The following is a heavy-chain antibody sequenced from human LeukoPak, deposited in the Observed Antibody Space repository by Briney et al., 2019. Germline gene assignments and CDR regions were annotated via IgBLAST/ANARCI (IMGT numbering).Heavy chain of an antibody. CDR3: ARGGSTDSIHSCGGNCYFLDY. Sequence: GASVKVTCKASGYTFIGNRLHWVRQAPGQGLEWMGWTNPNSGGTNYAQKFQGRVIMTRDTSISTAYMELSRLGSDDTAVYYCARGGSTDSIHSCGGNCYFLDYWGQGTLVTVSS. D-gene: IGHD2-21*02. CDR2: TNPNSGGT. J-gene: IGHJ4*02. CDR1: GYTFIGNR. V-gene: IGHV1-2*02.